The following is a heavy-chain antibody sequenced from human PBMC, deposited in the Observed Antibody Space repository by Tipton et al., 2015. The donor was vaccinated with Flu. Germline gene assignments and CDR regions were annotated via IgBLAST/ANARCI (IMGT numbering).Heavy chain of an antibody. CDR1: GFTFISYA. CDR2: MSYDGSNT. Sequence: SLRLSCVGSGFTFISYATHWVRQAPGKGLEWVAVMSYDGSNTHHADSVKGRFTISRDNSKSTVYLQMNSLRADDTAVYYCARGPFWAGHGMDVWAKGPRSPSP. J-gene: IGHJ6*02. CDR3: ARGPFWAGHGMDV. D-gene: IGHD3/OR15-3a*01. V-gene: IGHV3-30-3*01.